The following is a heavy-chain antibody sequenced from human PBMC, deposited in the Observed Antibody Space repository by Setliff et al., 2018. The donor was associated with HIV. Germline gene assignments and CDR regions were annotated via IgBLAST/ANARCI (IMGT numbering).Heavy chain of an antibody. CDR2: MCHGGNNN. CDR3: ATPPIAGVRGYPQGWYFDL. CDR1: GYSISSDYC. J-gene: IGHJ2*01. D-gene: IGHD3-10*01. Sequence: SETLSLTCGVSGYSISSDYCWGWIRQPPGKGLEWIGNMCHGGNNNYYNPSLKSRVTISVDTSKNQFSLKLTSVTAADTAVYYCATPPIAGVRGYPQGWYFDLWGRGTLVTVSS. V-gene: IGHV4-38-2*01.